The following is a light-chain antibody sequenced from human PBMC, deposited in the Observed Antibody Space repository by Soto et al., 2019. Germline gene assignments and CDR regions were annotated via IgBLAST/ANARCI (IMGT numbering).Light chain of an antibody. Sequence: QSVLTQPPSTSGTPGQRVTISCSGSSSNIGSNTVSWCQQLPGTAPKPLIYNNNQRPSGVPDRFSGSKSGTSASLAISGLRSEDEADYHCAAWDDSLNGPVFGGGTKLTVL. J-gene: IGLJ3*02. CDR3: AAWDDSLNGPV. CDR1: SSNIGSNT. V-gene: IGLV1-44*01. CDR2: NNN.